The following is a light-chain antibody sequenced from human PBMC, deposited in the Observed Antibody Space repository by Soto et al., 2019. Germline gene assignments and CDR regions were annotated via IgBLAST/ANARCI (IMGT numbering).Light chain of an antibody. V-gene: IGKV3-20*01. CDR3: QQYGSSPKT. Sequence: EIVLTQSPGTLSLSPGERATLSCRASQSVSSTYLAWYQQKPGQAPRLLISGASSRATGIPDRFSGSGSGTDFTLNIPRLEPEDFAVYYCQQYGSSPKTFGQGTKVEIK. CDR1: QSVSSTY. J-gene: IGKJ1*01. CDR2: GAS.